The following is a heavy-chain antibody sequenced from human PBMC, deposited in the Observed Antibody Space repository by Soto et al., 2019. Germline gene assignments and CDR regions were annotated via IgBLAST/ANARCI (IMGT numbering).Heavy chain of an antibody. Sequence: GGSLRLSCAASGFTFSSYGMHWVRQAPGKGLEWVAVISYDGSNKYYADSVKGRFTISRDNSKNTLYLQMNSLRAEDTAVYYCAKDQWELLTYFDYWGQGTLVTVS. V-gene: IGHV3-30*18. CDR1: GFTFSSYG. J-gene: IGHJ4*02. CDR2: ISYDGSNK. D-gene: IGHD1-26*01. CDR3: AKDQWELLTYFDY.